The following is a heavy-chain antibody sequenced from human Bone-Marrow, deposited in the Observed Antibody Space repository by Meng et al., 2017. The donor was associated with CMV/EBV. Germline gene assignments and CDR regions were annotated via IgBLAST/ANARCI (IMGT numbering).Heavy chain of an antibody. CDR1: GFTFSSYA. D-gene: IGHD2-2*03. CDR3: ARDGYCSSTSCYALGY. V-gene: IGHV3-30-3*01. CDR2: ISYDGSNK. J-gene: IGHJ4*02. Sequence: GESLKISCAASGFTFSSYAMHWVRQAPGKGLEWVAVISYDGSNKYYADSVKGRFTISRDNSKNTLYLQMNSLRTEDTAVYYCARDGYCSSTSCYALGYWGQGTLVTVSS.